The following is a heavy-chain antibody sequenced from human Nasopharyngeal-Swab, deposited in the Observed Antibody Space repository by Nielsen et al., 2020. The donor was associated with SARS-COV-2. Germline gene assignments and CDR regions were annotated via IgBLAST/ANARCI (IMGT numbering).Heavy chain of an antibody. D-gene: IGHD1-1*01. CDR2: INEDGSKR. J-gene: IGHJ5*02. Sequence: GSLKISGEASGFTFSSYWLGWVRQAPGKGLEWLAIINEDGSKRYYADSVKGRFTISRDNFENSLHLELNSLRPEDSSVYYCAREITTLMTAWFDPWGQGTLVTVSP. CDR1: GFTFSSYW. V-gene: IGHV3-7*01. CDR3: AREITTLMTAWFDP.